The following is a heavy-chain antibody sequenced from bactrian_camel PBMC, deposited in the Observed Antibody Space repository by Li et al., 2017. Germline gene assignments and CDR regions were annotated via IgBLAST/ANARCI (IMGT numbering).Heavy chain of an antibody. V-gene: IGHV3S31*01. J-gene: IGHJ4*01. Sequence: DVQLVESGGGSVQAGGSLRLACLASAYAAESKCMAWFRQSPGKGREGVAALVTGGRSSHYIDAVKGRFTISRSSAENTVYRQMNSLNPEDTAVYYCAADSGAKYWGQGTQVTVS. CDR1: AYAAESKC. CDR2: LVTGGRSS. D-gene: IGHD3*01. CDR3: AADSGAKY.